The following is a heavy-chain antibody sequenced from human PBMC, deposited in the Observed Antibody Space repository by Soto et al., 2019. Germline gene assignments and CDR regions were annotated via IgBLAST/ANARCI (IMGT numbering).Heavy chain of an antibody. CDR3: ARDSLAFFDS. Sequence: SETLSLTCTVSDGSVSSCGYYWTWIRQPPGKGLEWIGHIYSSGSTLYKSSLKSRVIMSVDTSMNQFSLKLSSVTAADTAVYCCARDSLAFFDSWGQGTLVTVSS. V-gene: IGHV4-61*08. D-gene: IGHD5-12*01. CDR2: IYSSGST. J-gene: IGHJ4*02. CDR1: DGSVSSCGYY.